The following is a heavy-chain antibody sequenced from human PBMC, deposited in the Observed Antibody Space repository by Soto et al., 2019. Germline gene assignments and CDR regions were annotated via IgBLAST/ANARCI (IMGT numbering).Heavy chain of an antibody. D-gene: IGHD3-10*01. CDR2: IYYSGST. CDR3: AREAHGGYYYGAGEFDY. CDR1: GGSISSGGYY. V-gene: IGHV4-31*03. J-gene: IGHJ4*02. Sequence: PSETLSLTCTVSGGSISSGGYYWSWIRQHPGKGLEWTGYIYYSGSTYYNPSLKSRVTRSVDTSKNQFSLKLSSVTAADTAVYYCAREAHGGYYYGAGEFDYWGQGTLVTVSA.